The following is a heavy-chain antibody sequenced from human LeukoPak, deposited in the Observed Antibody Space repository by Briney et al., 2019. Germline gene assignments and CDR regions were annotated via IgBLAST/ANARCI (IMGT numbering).Heavy chain of an antibody. V-gene: IGHV1-69*04. CDR3: ARDIVVVPAAIPYYYYGMEV. D-gene: IGHD2-2*02. CDR2: IIPILGIA. CDR1: GGTFSSYA. Sequence: SVKVSCKPSGGTFSSYAISWVRQAPGQGREWMGRIIPILGIAKYEQKFQGRVTISADKYKSKAYMELSSLRSEDPAVYYCARDIVVVPAAIPYYYYGMEVWGQGTTVTVSS. J-gene: IGHJ6*02.